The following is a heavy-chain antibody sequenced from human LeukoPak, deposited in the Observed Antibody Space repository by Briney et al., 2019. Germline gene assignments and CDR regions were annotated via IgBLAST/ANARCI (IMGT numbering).Heavy chain of an antibody. D-gene: IGHD1-26*01. V-gene: IGHV4-34*01. CDR1: GGSISSYY. J-gene: IGHJ6*03. Sequence: PSETLSLTCTVSGGSISSYYWSWIRQPPGKGLEWIGEINHSGSTNYNPSLKSRVTISVDTSKNQFSLKLSSVTATDTAVYYCARRWELLPLMDVWGKGTTVTVSS. CDR3: ARRWELLPLMDV. CDR2: INHSGST.